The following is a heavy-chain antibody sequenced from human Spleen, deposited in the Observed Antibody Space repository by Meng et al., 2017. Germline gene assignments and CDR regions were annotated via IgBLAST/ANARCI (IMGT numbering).Heavy chain of an antibody. V-gene: IGHV4-61*02. CDR1: GGSISSGSYY. CDR3: ARDFQDDIVANWFDP. D-gene: IGHD2-15*01. J-gene: IGHJ5*02. Sequence: QEQLQESGPGLVKPSQTLSLTCTVSGGSISSGSYYWSWIRQPAGKGLEWIGRIYTSGSTHYNPSLKSRVTISVDTSKNQLSLKLSSVTAADTAVYYCARDFQDDIVANWFDPWGQGTLVTVSS. CDR2: IYTSGST.